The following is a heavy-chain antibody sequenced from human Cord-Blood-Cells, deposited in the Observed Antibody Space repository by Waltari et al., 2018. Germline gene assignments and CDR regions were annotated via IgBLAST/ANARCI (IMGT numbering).Heavy chain of an antibody. CDR2: IMPIVSTA. D-gene: IGHD7-27*01. CDR1: GGTFSSYA. CDR3: ARDLRYLGPLGWFDP. Sequence: QVQLVQSGAEVKKPGSSVKVSCKASGGTFSSYAISWVRQAPGQGLEWMGGIMPIVSTANYAQKCQGKVSMTADESTSTAYMELSSLRSEDTAVYYWARDLRYLGPLGWFDPWGQGTLVTVSS. J-gene: IGHJ5*02. V-gene: IGHV1-69*01.